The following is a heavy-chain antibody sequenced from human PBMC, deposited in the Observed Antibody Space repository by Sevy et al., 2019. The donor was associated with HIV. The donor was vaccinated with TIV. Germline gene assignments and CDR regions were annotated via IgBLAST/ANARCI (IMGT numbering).Heavy chain of an antibody. J-gene: IGHJ6*03. CDR2: IYYSGST. CDR3: ARVPSYITHDYYYYYYYMDV. CDR1: GGSISSYY. V-gene: IGHV4-59*01. D-gene: IGHD3-3*01. Sequence: SETLSLTCTVSGGSISSYYWSWIRQPPGKGLEWIGYIYYSGSTNYNPSLKSRVTISVDTSKNQFSLKLSSVTAADTAVYYCARVPSYITHDYYYYYYYMDVCGKGTTVTVSS.